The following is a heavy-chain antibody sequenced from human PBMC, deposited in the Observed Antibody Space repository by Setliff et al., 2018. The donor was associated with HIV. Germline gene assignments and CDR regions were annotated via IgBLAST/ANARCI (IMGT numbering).Heavy chain of an antibody. CDR3: ARSGGIGNYNWDV. CDR2: IIPMFGTT. J-gene: IGHJ6*03. D-gene: IGHD3-16*01. V-gene: IGHV1-69*05. CDR1: GVTFRRFA. Sequence: GASVKVSCKASGVTFRRFAFSWVRQAPGQGLEWMGGIIPMFGTTNYAQKFQGRFTISRDDAKKSLYLQMNSLGAEDTAVYYCARSGGIGNYNWDVWGKGTTVTVSS.